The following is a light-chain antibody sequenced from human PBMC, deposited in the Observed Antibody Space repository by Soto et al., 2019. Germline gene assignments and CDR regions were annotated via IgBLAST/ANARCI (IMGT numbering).Light chain of an antibody. CDR3: QQYGSSTLT. J-gene: IGKJ4*01. CDR2: GXS. Sequence: IVLTQSPGTLSLSRGERATLCXRVSQSVTRNYLAWSQPQPGXAPRVXXDGXSSRATGSPDRFSGSGSGTDFTLTISRLEPEDFAVYYCQQYGSSTLTFGGGTKVDIK. V-gene: IGKV3-20*01. CDR1: QSVTRNY.